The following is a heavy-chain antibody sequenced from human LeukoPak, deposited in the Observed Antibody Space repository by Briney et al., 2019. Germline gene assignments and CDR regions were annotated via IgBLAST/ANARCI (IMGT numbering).Heavy chain of an antibody. D-gene: IGHD4-17*01. J-gene: IGHJ3*01. CDR3: ALYGDYTKPGAFDV. CDR2: ISSSSSYI. V-gene: IGHV3-21*01. CDR1: GFTFSSYS. Sequence: GGSLRLSCAASGFTFSSYSMNWVRQAPGKGLEWVSSISSSSSYIYYADSVKGRFTISRDNSKNTLFLRMNSLRPEDTALYYCALYGDYTKPGAFDVWGRGTMVTVSS.